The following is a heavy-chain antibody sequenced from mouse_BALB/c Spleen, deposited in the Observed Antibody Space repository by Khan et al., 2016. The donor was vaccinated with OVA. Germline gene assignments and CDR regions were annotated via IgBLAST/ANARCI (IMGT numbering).Heavy chain of an antibody. D-gene: IGHD2-14*01. V-gene: IGHV9-4*02. J-gene: IGHJ4*01. CDR3: ARGGAAYDRYDWGAMDY. Sequence: QIQLVQSGPELKKSGETVRISCKASGYTFTTAGMQWVQQMPGKGLKWIGWINTHSGVPKYAEDFKGRFVCYLETSASTAYLQMTNRKNEDTTTYSGARGGAAYDRYDWGAMDYWGQGTSVTVSS. CDR2: INTHSGVP. CDR1: GYTFTTAG.